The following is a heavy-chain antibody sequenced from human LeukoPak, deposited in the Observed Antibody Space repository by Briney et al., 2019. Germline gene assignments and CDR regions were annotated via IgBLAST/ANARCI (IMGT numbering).Heavy chain of an antibody. CDR3: ARERDYCSGSACYGSDY. Sequence: ASVKISCRTSRYTFTTFYIHWVRQAPGQGLEWLGMVNPTSGVSIYAQKFQGRVTMTRDTSTSTAHMELSSLTSDDAAVYFCARERDYCSGSACYGSDYWGQGTLVTVSS. CDR2: VNPTSGVS. CDR1: RYTFTTFY. D-gene: IGHD2-2*01. V-gene: IGHV1-46*01. J-gene: IGHJ4*02.